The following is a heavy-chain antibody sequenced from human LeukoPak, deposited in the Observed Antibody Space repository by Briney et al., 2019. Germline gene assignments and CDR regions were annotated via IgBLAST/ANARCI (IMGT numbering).Heavy chain of an antibody. CDR3: AHGYRFDP. D-gene: IGHD1-1*01. Sequence: SAPTLAKTTPTLTLTCTFSGFSRSTGGEGVGWIRQPTVKALEWLALNYWDDDKRYSPSLKSRLTITKDTSKNQVVLTMTNMDPVDTATYYCAHGYRFDPWGQGTLVTVSS. V-gene: IGHV2-5*02. CDR1: GFSRSTGGEG. CDR2: NYWDDDK. J-gene: IGHJ5*02.